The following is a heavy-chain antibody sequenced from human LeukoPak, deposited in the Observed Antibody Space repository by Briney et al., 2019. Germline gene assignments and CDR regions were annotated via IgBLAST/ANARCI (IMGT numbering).Heavy chain of an antibody. CDR3: ARGEGIFDY. V-gene: IGHV3-9*01. J-gene: IGHJ4*02. CDR2: ISWNSGSI. Sequence: GRSLRLSCAASGFTFDDYAMHWVRQAPGKGLEWVSGISWNSGSIGYADSVKGRFTISRDSAKNSLYLQMNSLRAEDTAVYYCARGEGIFDYWGQGTLVTVSS. CDR1: GFTFDDYA. D-gene: IGHD6-13*01.